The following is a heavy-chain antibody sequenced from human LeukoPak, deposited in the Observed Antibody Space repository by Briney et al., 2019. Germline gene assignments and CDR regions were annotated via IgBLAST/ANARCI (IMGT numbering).Heavy chain of an antibody. Sequence: GSLSLSCAASGFTFSSYSMNWVRQAPGKGLEWVSSISSSSSYIYYADSVKGRFTISRDNAKNSLYLQMNSLRAEDTAVYYCARRASPYGMDVWGQGTTVTVSS. D-gene: IGHD1-26*01. V-gene: IGHV3-21*01. CDR1: GFTFSSYS. CDR2: ISSSSSYI. CDR3: ARRASPYGMDV. J-gene: IGHJ6*02.